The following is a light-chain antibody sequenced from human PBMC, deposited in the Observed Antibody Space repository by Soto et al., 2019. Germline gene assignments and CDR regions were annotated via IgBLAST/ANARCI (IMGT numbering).Light chain of an antibody. Sequence: DIVMTQSPLSLPVTPGEPASISCRSSQSLLHSNAYNYLDWYLQKPGQSPHLLIYLGSNRASGVXDXXSGSGSGTDFTLNISRVEAEDVGVFYCMQSLQIPHTFGRGTKLEIK. CDR3: MQSLQIPHT. J-gene: IGKJ2*01. CDR2: LGS. V-gene: IGKV2-28*01. CDR1: QSLLHSNAYNY.